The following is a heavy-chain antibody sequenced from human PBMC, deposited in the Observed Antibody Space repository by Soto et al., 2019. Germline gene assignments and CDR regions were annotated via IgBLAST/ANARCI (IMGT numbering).Heavy chain of an antibody. D-gene: IGHD3-22*01. CDR3: ARDSPNSRYYYDSSGYPVDY. V-gene: IGHV3-21*01. CDR1: GFTFSSYS. CDR2: ISSSSYI. J-gene: IGHJ4*02. Sequence: GGSLRLSCAASGFTFSSYSMNWVRQAPGKGLEWVSSISSSSYIYYADSVKGRFTISRDNAKNSLYLQMNSLRAEDTAVYYCARDSPNSRYYYDSSGYPVDYWGQGTLVTVSS.